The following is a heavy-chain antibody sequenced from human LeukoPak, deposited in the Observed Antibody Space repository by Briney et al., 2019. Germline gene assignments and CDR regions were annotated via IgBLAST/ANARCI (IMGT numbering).Heavy chain of an antibody. CDR1: GGSFSGYY. CDR3: ARNPSYGSGSYRPN. V-gene: IGHV4-34*01. CDR2: INHSGST. D-gene: IGHD3-10*01. J-gene: IGHJ4*02. Sequence: SETLSLTCAVYGGSFSGYYWSWIRQPPGKGLEWIGEINHSGSTNYNPSLKSRVTISVDTSKNQFSLKLSSVTAADTAVYYCARNPSYGSGSYRPNWGQGTLVTVSS.